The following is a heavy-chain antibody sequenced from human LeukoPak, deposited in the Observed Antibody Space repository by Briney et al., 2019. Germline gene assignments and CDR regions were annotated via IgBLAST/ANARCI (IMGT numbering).Heavy chain of an antibody. CDR1: GFTFSSYA. D-gene: IGHD2-21*02. V-gene: IGHV3-30-3*01. CDR3: ASAIVVVTAIDY. J-gene: IGHJ4*02. CDR2: ISYDGSNK. Sequence: GGSLRLSCAASGFTFSSYAMHWVRQAPGKGLEWVAVISYDGSNKYYADSVKGRFTISRDNSKNTLYLQMNSLRAEDTAVYYCASAIVVVTAIDYWGQGTLVTVSS.